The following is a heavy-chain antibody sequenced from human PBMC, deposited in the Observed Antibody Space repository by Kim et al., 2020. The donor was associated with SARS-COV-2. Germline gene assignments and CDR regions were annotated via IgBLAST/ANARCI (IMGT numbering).Heavy chain of an antibody. CDR3: ARGPSYSGSYKPFWKLGTDAFDI. D-gene: IGHD1-26*01. J-gene: IGHJ3*02. V-gene: IGHV4-34*01. CDR1: GGSFSGYY. Sequence: SETLSLTCAVYGGSFSGYYWSWIRQPPGKGLEWIGEINHSGSTNYNPSLKSRVTISVDTSKNQFSLKLSSVTAADTAVYYCARGPSYSGSYKPFWKLGTDAFDIWGQGTMVTVSS. CDR2: INHSGST.